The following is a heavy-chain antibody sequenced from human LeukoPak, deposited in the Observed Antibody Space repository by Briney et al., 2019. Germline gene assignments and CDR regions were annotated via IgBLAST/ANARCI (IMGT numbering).Heavy chain of an antibody. D-gene: IGHD1-7*01. Sequence: SVKISCKASGGTFSSYAISWVRQAPGQGLEWMGRIIPIFGIANYAQKFQGRVTITADKSTSTAYMELSSLRSEDTAVYYCAREGSMGLTGTYHFDYWGQGTLVTVSS. J-gene: IGHJ4*02. V-gene: IGHV1-69*04. CDR1: GGTFSSYA. CDR2: IIPIFGIA. CDR3: AREGSMGLTGTYHFDY.